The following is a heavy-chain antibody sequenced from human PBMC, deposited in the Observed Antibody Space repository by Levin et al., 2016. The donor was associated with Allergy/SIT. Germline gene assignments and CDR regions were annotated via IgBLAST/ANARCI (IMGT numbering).Heavy chain of an antibody. Sequence: WVRQAPGQRLEWMGWINAGNGNTKYSQKFQGRVTITRDTSASTAYMELSSLRSEDTAVYYCARDRTTQQLVPYYYGMDVWGQGTTVTVSS. V-gene: IGHV1-3*01. CDR3: ARDRTTQQLVPYYYGMDV. J-gene: IGHJ6*02. D-gene: IGHD6-13*01. CDR2: INAGNGNT.